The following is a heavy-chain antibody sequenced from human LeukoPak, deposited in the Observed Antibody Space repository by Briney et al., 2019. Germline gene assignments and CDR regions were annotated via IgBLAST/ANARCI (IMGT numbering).Heavy chain of an antibody. CDR2: INHSGST. V-gene: IGHV4-39*07. CDR3: ARDKVGAFDY. CDR1: GGSISSSSYY. Sequence: PSETLSLTCTVSGGSISSSSYYWGWIRQPPGKGLEWIGEINHSGSTNYNPSLKSRVTISVDTSKNQFSLKLSSVTAADTAVYYCARDKVGAFDYWGQGTLVTVSS. D-gene: IGHD1-26*01. J-gene: IGHJ4*02.